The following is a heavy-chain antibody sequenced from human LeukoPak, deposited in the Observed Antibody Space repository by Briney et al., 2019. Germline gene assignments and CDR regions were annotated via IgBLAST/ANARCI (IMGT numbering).Heavy chain of an antibody. CDR3: ARRRGYSGYDSTYNWFDP. J-gene: IGHJ5*02. CDR1: GYSISSGYY. V-gene: IGHV4-38-2*02. D-gene: IGHD5-12*01. CDR2: IYHSGST. Sequence: PSETLSLTCTVSGYSISSGYYWGWIRQPPGKGLEWIGSIYHSGSTYYNPSLKSRVTISVDTSKNQFSLKLSSVTAADTAVYYCARRRGYSGYDSTYNWFDPWGQGTLVTVSS.